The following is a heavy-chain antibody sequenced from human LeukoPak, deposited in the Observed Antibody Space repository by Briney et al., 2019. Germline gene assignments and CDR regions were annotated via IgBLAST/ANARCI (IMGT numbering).Heavy chain of an antibody. Sequence: GSLRLSCAASGFTFSSYEMNWVRQAPGKGLEWVSYISSSGSTIYYADSVKGRFTISRDNAKNSLYLQMNSLRAEDTAVYYCARHIVVVPAAPHFDYWGQGTLVTVSS. CDR3: ARHIVVVPAAPHFDY. D-gene: IGHD2-2*01. CDR2: ISSSGSTI. V-gene: IGHV3-48*03. CDR1: GFTFSSYE. J-gene: IGHJ4*02.